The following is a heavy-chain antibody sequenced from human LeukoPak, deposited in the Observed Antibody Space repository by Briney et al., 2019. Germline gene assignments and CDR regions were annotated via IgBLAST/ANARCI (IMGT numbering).Heavy chain of an antibody. CDR2: INPSGGTT. Sequence: GASVKVSCKAFGYTFTSYYIHWVRQAPGQGLEWMGIINPSGGTTVYAQNFQGRVIKTRDTSTSTVHMDLSSLRSEDAAVYYCAREPRPVGATSFGYYFDYWGQGTLVTVSS. CDR3: AREPRPVGATSFGYYFDY. J-gene: IGHJ4*02. CDR1: GYTFTSYY. V-gene: IGHV1-46*01. D-gene: IGHD1-26*01.